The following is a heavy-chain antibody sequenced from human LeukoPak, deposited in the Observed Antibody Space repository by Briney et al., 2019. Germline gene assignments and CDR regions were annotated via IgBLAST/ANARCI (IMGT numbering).Heavy chain of an antibody. V-gene: IGHV4-38-2*02. CDR2: IYHSGST. J-gene: IGHJ3*02. CDR3: ARAPGYCSSTSCHNDAFDI. Sequence: PSETLSLTCTVSGYSISSGYYWGWIRQPPGRGLEWIGSIYHSGSTYYNPSLKSRVTISVDTSKNQFSLKLSSVTAADTAVYYCARAPGYCSSTSCHNDAFDIWGQGTMVTVYS. CDR1: GYSISSGYY. D-gene: IGHD2-2*02.